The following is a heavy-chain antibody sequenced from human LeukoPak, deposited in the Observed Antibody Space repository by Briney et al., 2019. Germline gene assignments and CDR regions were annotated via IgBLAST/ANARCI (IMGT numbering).Heavy chain of an antibody. D-gene: IGHD1-1*01. Sequence: GGSLRLSCAASGFTFSSYAMSWVRQAPGKGLEWVSAISGSGGSTYYADSVKGRFTISRDNSKNTLYLQMNSLRAEDTAVYYCEKDPLRGSFWYKWGQGTLVTVSS. J-gene: IGHJ4*02. CDR1: GFTFSSYA. V-gene: IGHV3-23*01. CDR2: ISGSGGST. CDR3: EKDPLRGSFWYK.